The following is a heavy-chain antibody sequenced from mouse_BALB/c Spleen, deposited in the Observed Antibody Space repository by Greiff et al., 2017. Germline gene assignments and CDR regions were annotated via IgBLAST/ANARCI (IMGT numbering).Heavy chain of an antibody. V-gene: IGHV7-3*02. D-gene: IGHD1-1*01. CDR3: ARAYGSSHFDY. CDR1: GFTFTDYY. Sequence: VESGGGLVQPGGSLRLSCATSGFTFTDYYMSWVRQPPGKALEWLGFIRNKANGYTTEYSASVKGRFTISRDNSQSILYLQMNTLRAEDSATYYCARAYGSSHFDYWGQGTTLTVSS. CDR2: IRNKANGYTT. J-gene: IGHJ2*01.